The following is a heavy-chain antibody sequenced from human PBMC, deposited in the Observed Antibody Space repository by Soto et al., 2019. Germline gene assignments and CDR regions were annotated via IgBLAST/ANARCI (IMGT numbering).Heavy chain of an antibody. D-gene: IGHD3-3*01. V-gene: IGHV1-18*01. CDR3: ASSRHYDFWSGSLSYFDY. CDR1: GYTFTSYG. J-gene: IGHJ4*02. Sequence: ASVKVSCKASGYTFTSYGLSWVRQAPGQGLEWMGWISAYNGNTNYAQKLQGRVTMTTDTSTSTAYMELRSLRSDDTAVYYCASSRHYDFWSGSLSYFDYWGQGTLVTVSS. CDR2: ISAYNGNT.